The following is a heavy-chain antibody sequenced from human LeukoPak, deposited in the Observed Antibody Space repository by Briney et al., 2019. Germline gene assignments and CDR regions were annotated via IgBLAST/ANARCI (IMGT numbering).Heavy chain of an antibody. CDR1: GGSISSYY. V-gene: IGHV4-59*12. CDR3: ARDEISGTGYSSGWYDY. Sequence: SETLSLTCTVSGGSISSYYWSWIRQPPGKGLEWIGYIYYSGSTNYNPSLKSRVTISVDTSKNQFSLKLSSVTAADTAVYYCARDEISGTGYSSGWYDYWGQGTLVTVSS. CDR2: IYYSGST. J-gene: IGHJ4*02. D-gene: IGHD6-19*01.